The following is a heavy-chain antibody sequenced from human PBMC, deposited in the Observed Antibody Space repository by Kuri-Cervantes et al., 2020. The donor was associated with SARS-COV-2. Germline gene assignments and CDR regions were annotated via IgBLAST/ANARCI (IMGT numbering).Heavy chain of an antibody. V-gene: IGHV1-46*01. CDR1: GYTFTDYY. D-gene: IGHD5-12*01. CDR3: ARVFRSGYDLGYYYYYYGMDV. J-gene: IGHJ6*02. Sequence: ASMKVSCKTSGYTFTDYYMHWVRQAPGQGLEWMGIITPSGDKTYYAQKFRGRVTITADESTSTAYMELSSLRSEDTAVYYCARVFRSGYDLGYYYYYYGMDVWGQGTTVTVSS. CDR2: ITPSGDKT.